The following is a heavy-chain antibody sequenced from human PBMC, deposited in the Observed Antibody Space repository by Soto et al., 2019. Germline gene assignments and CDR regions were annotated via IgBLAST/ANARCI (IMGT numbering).Heavy chain of an antibody. CDR3: ATAPLYYYGSGRYFYS. V-gene: IGHV1-24*01. CDR1: GYTLTELS. D-gene: IGHD3-10*01. Sequence: GASVKVSCKVAGYTLTELSMHWVRQAPGKGREWMGGFDPEDGEKISAQNSRGRVTLTEATSTDKAYRELSSRRSESTAVYFCATAPLYYYGSGRYFYSWAQETLVTVSS. CDR2: FDPEDGEK. J-gene: IGHJ4*02.